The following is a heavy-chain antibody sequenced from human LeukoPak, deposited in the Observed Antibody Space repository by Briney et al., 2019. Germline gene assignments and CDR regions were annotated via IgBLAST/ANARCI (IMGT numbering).Heavy chain of an antibody. CDR3: AKGVVVVPAAIEVGVDYYMDV. V-gene: IGHV3-23*01. J-gene: IGHJ6*03. CDR2: LSGSGGNT. D-gene: IGHD2-2*01. CDR1: GFTFSTYA. Sequence: PGGSLRLSCAASGFTFSTYAMSWVRQAPGKGLEWVSALSGSGGNTYYADSVKGRFTISRDNAKNSLYLQMNSLRAEDTAVYYCAKGVVVVPAAIEVGVDYYMDVWGKGTTVTVSS.